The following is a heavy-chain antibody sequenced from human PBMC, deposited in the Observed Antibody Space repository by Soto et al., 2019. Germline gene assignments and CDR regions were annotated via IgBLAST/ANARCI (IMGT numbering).Heavy chain of an antibody. Sequence: ASVKVSCKASGYTFTGYYMHWVRQAPGQGLEWMGWINPNSGGTNYAQKFQGWVTMTRDTSISTAYMELSRLRSDDTAVYYCARAFGYSSSSYGYWGQGTLVTVSS. V-gene: IGHV1-2*04. D-gene: IGHD6-6*01. CDR3: ARAFGYSSSSYGY. J-gene: IGHJ4*02. CDR2: INPNSGGT. CDR1: GYTFTGYY.